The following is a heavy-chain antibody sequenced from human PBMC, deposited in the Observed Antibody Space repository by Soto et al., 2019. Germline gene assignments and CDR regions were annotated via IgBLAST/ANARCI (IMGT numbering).Heavy chain of an antibody. J-gene: IGHJ6*02. V-gene: IGHV3-33*01. CDR2: LWSAGSNK. Sequence: GGSLRLACVASGFIVSNYGLHWVRPAPGKGLEWVAVLWSAGSNKDYADAVKGRFTISRDNSKNTLYLEMNSLRVEDTAVYYCARGPVGGGNSPPYYYYGMDVWGQGTTVTVSS. CDR1: GFIVSNYG. CDR3: ARGPVGGGNSPPYYYYGMDV. D-gene: IGHD2-21*02.